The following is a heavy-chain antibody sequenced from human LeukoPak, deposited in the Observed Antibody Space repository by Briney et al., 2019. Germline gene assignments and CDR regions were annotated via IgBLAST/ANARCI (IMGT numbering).Heavy chain of an antibody. CDR1: GFTFSSYE. D-gene: IGHD3-22*01. J-gene: IGHJ3*02. CDR3: ARDDRSYYYDSSGYYYGLYGAFDI. V-gene: IGHV3-48*03. Sequence: PGGSLRLSCAASGFTFSSYEMNWVRQAPGKGLEWVSYISSSGSTIYYADSVKGRFTISRDNAKNSLYLQMNSLRAEDTAVYYCARDDRSYYYDSSGYYYGLYGAFDIWGQGTMVTVSS. CDR2: ISSSGSTI.